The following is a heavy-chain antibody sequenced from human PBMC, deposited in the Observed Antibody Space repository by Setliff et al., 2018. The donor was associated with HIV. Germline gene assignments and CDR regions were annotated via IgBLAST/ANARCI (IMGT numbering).Heavy chain of an antibody. V-gene: IGHV4-59*01. CDR2: IYYSAST. Sequence: SETLSLTCTVSGGSISSYYWSWIRQPPGKGLEWIGYIYYSASTNYNPSLKSLVTISADTSKNQFSLKLSSVIAADTAVYYCARIFGDQGYYYGMDVWGQGTTVTVSS. CDR3: ARIFGDQGYYYGMDV. J-gene: IGHJ6*02. CDR1: GGSISSYY. D-gene: IGHD3-3*01.